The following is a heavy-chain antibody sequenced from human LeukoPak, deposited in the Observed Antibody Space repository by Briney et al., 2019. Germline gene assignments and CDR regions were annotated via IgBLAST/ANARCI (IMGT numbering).Heavy chain of an antibody. CDR3: AKERGGGGYSYGQYYFDY. CDR1: GFTFSSYG. J-gene: IGHJ4*02. CDR2: IWYDGSNK. Sequence: GGSLRLSCAASGFTFSSYGMHWVRQAPGKGPEWVAVIWYDGSNKYYADSVKGRFTIPRDNSKNTLYLQMNSLRAEDTAVYYCAKERGGGGYSYGQYYFDYWGQGTLVTVSS. V-gene: IGHV3-33*06. D-gene: IGHD5-18*01.